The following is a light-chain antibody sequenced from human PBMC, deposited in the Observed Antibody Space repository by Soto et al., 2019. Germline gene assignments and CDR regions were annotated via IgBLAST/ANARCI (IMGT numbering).Light chain of an antibody. CDR2: GAS. J-gene: IGKJ1*01. CDR1: QSVSSN. CDR3: QHYNDWPT. V-gene: IGKV3-15*01. Sequence: EILMTQSPATLSMSLGERATLSCRASQSVSSNLAWYQQKPGQAPRLLIYGASTRATGIPARFSGSGSGTEFTLTISSLQSEDFAVYYCQHYNDWPTFGQGTKVDIK.